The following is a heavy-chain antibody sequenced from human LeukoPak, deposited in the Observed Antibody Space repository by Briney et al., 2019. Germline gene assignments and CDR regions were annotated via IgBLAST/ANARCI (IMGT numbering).Heavy chain of an antibody. CDR2: ISYDGSNK. Sequence: PGGSLRLSCAASGFIFSNYGMSWVRQAPGKGLEWVAVISYDGSNKYYADSVKGRFTISRDNSKNTLYLQMNSLRAEDTAVYYCAREGVADSSGYYPSYYYYYYMEVWGKGTTVTVSS. V-gene: IGHV3-30*03. D-gene: IGHD3-22*01. J-gene: IGHJ6*03. CDR3: AREGVADSSGYYPSYYYYYYMEV. CDR1: GFIFSNYG.